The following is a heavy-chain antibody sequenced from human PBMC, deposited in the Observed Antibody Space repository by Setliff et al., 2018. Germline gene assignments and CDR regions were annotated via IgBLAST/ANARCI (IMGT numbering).Heavy chain of an antibody. CDR3: ARLPSTGSAFFQH. CDR2: IYPGDSHNI. Sequence: GESLKISCKDSGYKFSISWIGWVRQMPGKGLDWMGLIYPGDSHNIRYSPSFQGQVTISADKSISTAYLQWSSLKASDTALYFCARLPSTGSAFFQHWGQGTLVTVSS. CDR1: GYKFSISW. V-gene: IGHV5-51*01. J-gene: IGHJ1*01. D-gene: IGHD1-1*01.